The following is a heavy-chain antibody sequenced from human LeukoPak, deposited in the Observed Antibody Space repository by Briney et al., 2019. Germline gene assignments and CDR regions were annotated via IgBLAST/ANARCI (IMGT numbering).Heavy chain of an antibody. D-gene: IGHD3-22*01. J-gene: IGHJ3*02. CDR1: GYTFTSYA. Sequence: ASVKVSCKASGYTFTSYAMNWVRQAPGQGLEWMGWINTNTGNPTYAQGFTGRFVFSLDTSVSTAYLQISSLKAEDTAVYYCARCVLSRGSTYYYDSSGYLMACDAFDIWGQGTMVTVSS. V-gene: IGHV7-4-1*02. CDR2: INTNTGNP. CDR3: ARCVLSRGSTYYYDSSGYLMACDAFDI.